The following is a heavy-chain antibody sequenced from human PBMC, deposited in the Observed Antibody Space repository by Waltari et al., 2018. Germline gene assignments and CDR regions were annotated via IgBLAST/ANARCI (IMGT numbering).Heavy chain of an antibody. CDR1: GGSFSGYY. V-gene: IGHV4-34*01. CDR2: INHSGST. CDR3: ARGRTITMIRCAFDI. J-gene: IGHJ3*02. D-gene: IGHD3-22*01. Sequence: QVQLQQWGAGLLKPSETLSLTCAVYGGSFSGYYWSWIRQPPGKGLEWIGEINHSGSTNYNPSLKSRVTISVDTSKNQFSLKLSSVTAADTAVYYCARGRTITMIRCAFDIWGQGTMVTVSS.